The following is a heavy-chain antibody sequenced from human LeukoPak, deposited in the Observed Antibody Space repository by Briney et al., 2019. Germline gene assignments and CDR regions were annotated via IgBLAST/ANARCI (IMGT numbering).Heavy chain of an antibody. CDR2: IYYSGST. D-gene: IGHD3-22*01. V-gene: IGHV4-59*08. CDR1: GGSISSYY. Sequence: SETLSLTCTVSGGSISSYYWSWIRQPPGKGLEWIGYIYYSGSTNYNPSLKSRVTISVDTSKNQFSLKLSSVTAADTAVYYCARFLYYYDSSGYRRGGYFDYWGQGTLVTVSS. CDR3: ARFLYYYDSSGYRRGGYFDY. J-gene: IGHJ4*02.